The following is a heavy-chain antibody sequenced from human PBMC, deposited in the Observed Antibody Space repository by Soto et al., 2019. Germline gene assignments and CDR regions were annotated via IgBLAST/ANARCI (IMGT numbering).Heavy chain of an antibody. V-gene: IGHV4-39*01. Sequence: SETLSLTCAVSRASVTSGLYYWGWIRQPPGKGLEWIGNYYYGGSTYYNPSLKSRVSMSLDASTNQFSLKLTSVTAADTAVYYCARQDRVVVEGRWFDPWGQGTLVTVSS. J-gene: IGHJ5*02. D-gene: IGHD2-15*01. CDR2: YYYGGST. CDR1: RASVTSGLYY. CDR3: ARQDRVVVEGRWFDP.